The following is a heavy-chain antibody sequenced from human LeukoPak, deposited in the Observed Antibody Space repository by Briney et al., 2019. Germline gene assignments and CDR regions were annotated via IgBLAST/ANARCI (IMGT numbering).Heavy chain of an antibody. D-gene: IGHD3-3*01. J-gene: IGHJ5*02. CDR3: AKDRTVLRFLEWLSGSNWFDP. CDR2: TSGSGGST. CDR1: GFTFSSYA. Sequence: GGSLRLSCAASGFTFSSYAMSWVRQAPGKGLEWVSATSGSGGSTYYADSVKGRFTISRDNSKNTLYLQMNSLRAEDTAVYYCAKDRTVLRFLEWLSGSNWFDPWGQGTLVTVSS. V-gene: IGHV3-23*01.